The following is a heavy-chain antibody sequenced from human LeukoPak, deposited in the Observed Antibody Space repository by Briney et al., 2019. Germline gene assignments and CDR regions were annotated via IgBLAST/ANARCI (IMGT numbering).Heavy chain of an antibody. Sequence: PSETLSLTCTVSGGSISSYYGSWIRQPAGKGLEWIGRIYTSGSTNYNPSLKSRVTMSVDTSKNQFSLKLSSVTAADTAVHYCAGRRITGTTYYFDYWGQGTLVTVS. CDR3: AGRRITGTTYYFDY. CDR2: IYTSGST. J-gene: IGHJ4*02. V-gene: IGHV4-4*07. D-gene: IGHD1-20*01. CDR1: GGSISSYY.